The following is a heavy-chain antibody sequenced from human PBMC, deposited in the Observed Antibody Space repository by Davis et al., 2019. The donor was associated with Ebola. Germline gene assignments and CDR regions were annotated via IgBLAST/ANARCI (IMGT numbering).Heavy chain of an antibody. Sequence: GESLKISCAASGFTFSSYGMHWVRQAPGRGLEWVAVIWYDGSNKYYADPVKGRFTISRDNSKNTLYLQMNSLRSEDTAVYYCARDMTTVTTGWFDPWGQGTLVTVSS. J-gene: IGHJ5*02. V-gene: IGHV3-33*01. CDR1: GFTFSSYG. CDR3: ARDMTTVTTGWFDP. CDR2: IWYDGSNK. D-gene: IGHD4-17*01.